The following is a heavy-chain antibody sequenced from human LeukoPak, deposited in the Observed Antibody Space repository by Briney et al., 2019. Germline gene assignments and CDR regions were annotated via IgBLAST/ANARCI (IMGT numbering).Heavy chain of an antibody. V-gene: IGHV1-2*02. CDR1: GYRFTDYY. CDR2: FNPESGGT. Sequence: ASVKVSCKASGYRFTDYYMHWVRQAPGLGLEWMGWFNPESGGTNYAQKFQGRVTMTTDTTISTAYMELTRLRSDDTAVYYCASALNSRSSSCWGQGTRVTVSS. D-gene: IGHD6-13*01. CDR3: ASALNSRSSSC. J-gene: IGHJ4*02.